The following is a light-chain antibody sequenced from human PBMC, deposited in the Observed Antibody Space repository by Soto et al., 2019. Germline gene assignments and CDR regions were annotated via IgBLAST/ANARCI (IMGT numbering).Light chain of an antibody. Sequence: EIVLTQSPGTLSLSPGERATLSCRAIQSVSNNYLAWYQQKPGQAPRLLIYDASNRATGIPARFSGSGSGTEFTLTISSLQSEDFAVYYCQQYNNWPPTWTFGQGTKVDIK. V-gene: IGKV3D-15*01. CDR1: QSVSNN. CDR2: DAS. J-gene: IGKJ1*01. CDR3: QQYNNWPPTWT.